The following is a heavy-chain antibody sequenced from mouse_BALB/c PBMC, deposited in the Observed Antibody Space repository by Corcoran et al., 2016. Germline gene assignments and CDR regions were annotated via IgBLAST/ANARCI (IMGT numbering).Heavy chain of an antibody. J-gene: IGHJ3*01. CDR3: ARQLGLRVRFAY. CDR2: INTYTGEP. Sequence: QIQLVQSGPELKKPGETVKISCKASGYTFTNYGMNWVKQAPGKGLKWMGWINTYTGEPTYADDFKGRFAFSLETSASTAYLQINNLKNEDTATYFCARQLGLRVRFAYWGQGTLVTVSA. CDR1: GYTFTNYG. V-gene: IGHV9-3-1*01. D-gene: IGHD4-1*02.